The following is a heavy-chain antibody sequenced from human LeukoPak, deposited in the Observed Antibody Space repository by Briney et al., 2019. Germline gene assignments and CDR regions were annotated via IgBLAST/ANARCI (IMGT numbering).Heavy chain of an antibody. V-gene: IGHV1-46*01. D-gene: IGHD6-25*01. CDR1: GYTFTGYH. CDR3: AKDSGWAFDY. Sequence: ASVKVSCKASGYTFTGYHMHWVRQAPGQGLEWMGIIEASGGSTGYAQKFQGRVTMTRDTSTNTVYMELSSLKSEDTAIYYCAKDSGWAFDYWGQGTLVTVSS. J-gene: IGHJ4*02. CDR2: IEASGGST.